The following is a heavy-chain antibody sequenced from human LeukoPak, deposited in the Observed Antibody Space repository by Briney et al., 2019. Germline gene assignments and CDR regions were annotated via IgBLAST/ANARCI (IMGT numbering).Heavy chain of an antibody. CDR2: IKQDGSEK. V-gene: IGHV3-7*01. CDR3: AKSIPVEFPFDY. CDR1: GFSFGTYW. Sequence: PGGSLRLSCAASGFSFGTYWMTWVRQAPGKGLEWVANIKQDGSEKYYVDSVKGRFTISRDNAKNSLYLQMNSLRAEDTAVYFCAKSIPVEFPFDYWGQGTLVTVSS. J-gene: IGHJ4*02. D-gene: IGHD3-10*01.